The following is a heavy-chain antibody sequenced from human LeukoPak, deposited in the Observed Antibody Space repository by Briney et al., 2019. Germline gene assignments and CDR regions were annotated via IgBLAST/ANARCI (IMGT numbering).Heavy chain of an antibody. V-gene: IGHV3-33*06. CDR1: GFMFSRLG. CDR2: IWHDGSVE. Sequence: GGSLRLSCAASGFMFSRLGLQWVRQAPGEGREWVAMIWHDGSVEEYADSVKGRFTISRDNSQNTIYLQMNSLRDDDTAVYYCAKEGDQFRGYLDAWGKGTTVTVSS. CDR3: AKEGDQFRGYLDA. D-gene: IGHD3-16*01. J-gene: IGHJ6*03.